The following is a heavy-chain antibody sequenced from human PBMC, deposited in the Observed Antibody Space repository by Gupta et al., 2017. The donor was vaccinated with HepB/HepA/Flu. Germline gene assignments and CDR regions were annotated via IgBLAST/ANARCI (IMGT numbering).Heavy chain of an antibody. Sequence: QVQLQESGPGLVKTSETLSLTCTVSGVSMSSSPAFWAWIRQPPGKGLEWIGSVFYSGRTHYNPSLKSRVTISVDSSKNQFSLSLRSMXAXDRAVYXCASHQDEWYFDLWCRATQGTVST. V-gene: IGHV4-39*01. D-gene: IGHD2-15*01. CDR1: GVSMSSSPAF. J-gene: IGHJ2*01. CDR2: VFYSGRT. CDR3: ASHQDEWYFDL.